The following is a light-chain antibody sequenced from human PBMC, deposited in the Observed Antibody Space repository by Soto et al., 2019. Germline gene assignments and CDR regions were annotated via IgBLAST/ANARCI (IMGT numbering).Light chain of an antibody. J-gene: IGLJ1*01. CDR2: DVT. CDR3: ISYTAGSTPYV. CDR1: SSDVGAYNY. V-gene: IGLV2-14*03. Sequence: QSVLTQPASVSGSPGQSITISCTGTSSDVGAYNYVSWFQQYPGKAPKLIVHDVTRPSGVSNRFSGSKSGNTASLTISGLQAEDEADYYCISYTAGSTPYVFGTGTKLTVL.